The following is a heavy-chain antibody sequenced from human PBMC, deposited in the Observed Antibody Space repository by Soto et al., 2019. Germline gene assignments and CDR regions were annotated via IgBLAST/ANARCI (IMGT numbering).Heavy chain of an antibody. Sequence: GGSLRLSCAASGFTISSYWMHWVRQAPGKGLVWVSRINSDGSSTSYADSVKGRFTISRDNAKNTLYLQMNSLRAEDTAVYYCARYSSSSDLDYWGQGTLVTVSS. D-gene: IGHD6-13*01. CDR2: INSDGSST. J-gene: IGHJ4*02. CDR3: ARYSSSSDLDY. V-gene: IGHV3-74*01. CDR1: GFTISSYW.